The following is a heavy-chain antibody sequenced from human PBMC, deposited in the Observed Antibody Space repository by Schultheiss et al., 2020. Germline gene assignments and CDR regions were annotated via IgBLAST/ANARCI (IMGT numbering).Heavy chain of an antibody. CDR3: ARESFGGDFDY. D-gene: IGHD3-3*01. CDR2: IRSKAYGGTT. J-gene: IGHJ4*02. CDR1: GFTFSSYW. Sequence: GSLRLSCAASGFTFSSYWMSWVRQAPGKGLEWVGFIRSKAYGGTTEYAASVKGRFTISRDDSKSIAYLQMNSLRAEDTAVYYCARESFGGDFDYWGQGTLVTGSS. V-gene: IGHV3-71*01.